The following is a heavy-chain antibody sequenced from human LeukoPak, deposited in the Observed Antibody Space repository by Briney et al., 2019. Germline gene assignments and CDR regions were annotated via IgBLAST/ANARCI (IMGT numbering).Heavy chain of an antibody. J-gene: IGHJ4*02. CDR2: ISSSGSTI. Sequence: SGGSLRLSCAASGFTFSSYEMNWVRQAPGKGLEWVSYISSSGSTIYYADSVKGRFTISRDNAKNSLYLQMNSLRAEDTAVYYCAKAGTTVTRFLFDYWGQGTLVTVSS. D-gene: IGHD4-17*01. CDR3: AKAGTTVTRFLFDY. CDR1: GFTFSSYE. V-gene: IGHV3-48*03.